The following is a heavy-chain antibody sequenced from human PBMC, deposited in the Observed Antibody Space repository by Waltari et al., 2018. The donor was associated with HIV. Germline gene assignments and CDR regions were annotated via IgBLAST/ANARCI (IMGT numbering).Heavy chain of an antibody. Sequence: QVQLVESGGGVVQPGRSLRLSCPASGFTFSSYGMHWVRQAPGKGLEWVAVISYDGSNKYYADSVKGRFTISRDNSKNTLYLQMNSLRAEDTAVYYCAKGWTPRYFDYWGQGTLVTVSS. CDR2: ISYDGSNK. CDR1: GFTFSSYG. CDR3: AKGWTPRYFDY. J-gene: IGHJ4*02. D-gene: IGHD1-1*01. V-gene: IGHV3-30*18.